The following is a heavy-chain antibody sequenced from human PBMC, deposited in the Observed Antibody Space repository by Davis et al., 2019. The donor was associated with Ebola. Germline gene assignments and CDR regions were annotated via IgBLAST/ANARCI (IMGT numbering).Heavy chain of an antibody. CDR3: ARDLGWLREDAFDI. CDR1: GGSISSSNW. D-gene: IGHD5-12*01. Sequence: SETLSLTCAVSGGSISSSNWWSWVRQPPGQGLEWIGEIYHSGSTNYNPSLKSRVTISVDKSKNQFSLKLSSVTAADTAVYYCARDLGWLREDAFDIWGQGTMVTVSS. J-gene: IGHJ3*02. CDR2: IYHSGST. V-gene: IGHV4-4*02.